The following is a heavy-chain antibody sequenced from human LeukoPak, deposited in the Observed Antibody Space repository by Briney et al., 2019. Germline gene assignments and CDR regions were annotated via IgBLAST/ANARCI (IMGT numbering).Heavy chain of an antibody. D-gene: IGHD3-3*01. CDR3: ARGERYYDFWSGYYNPTSDFDY. Sequence: GGSLRLSCAASGFTFSSYGMHWVRQAPGKGLEWVAVIWYDGSNKYYADSVKGRFTISRDNSKNTLYLQMNSLRAEDTAVYYFARGERYYDFWSGYYNPTSDFDYWGQGTLVTVSS. CDR1: GFTFSSYG. V-gene: IGHV3-33*01. CDR2: IWYDGSNK. J-gene: IGHJ4*02.